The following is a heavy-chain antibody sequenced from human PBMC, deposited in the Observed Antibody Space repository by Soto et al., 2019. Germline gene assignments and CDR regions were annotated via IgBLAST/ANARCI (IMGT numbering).Heavy chain of an antibody. D-gene: IGHD4-17*01. Sequence: TLSLTCTVSGGSISSGGYYWSWIRQHPGKGLEWIGYIYYSGSTYYNPSLKSRVTISVDTSKNQFSLKLSSVTAADTAVYYCARLSRTTVTDYMSWGQGTLVTVSS. CDR3: ARLSRTTVTDYMS. CDR2: IYYSGST. J-gene: IGHJ5*02. CDR1: GGSISSGGYY. V-gene: IGHV4-31*03.